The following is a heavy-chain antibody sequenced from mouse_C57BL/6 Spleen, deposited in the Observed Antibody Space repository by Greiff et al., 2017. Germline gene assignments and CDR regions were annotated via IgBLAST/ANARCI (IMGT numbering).Heavy chain of an antibody. D-gene: IGHD2-3*01. J-gene: IGHJ4*01. Sequence: VQLQQSGPELVKPGASVKIPCKASGYTFTDYNMDWVKQSHGKSLEWIGDINPNNGGTIYNQKFKGKATLTVDKSSSTAYMELRSLTSEDTAVYYCARWRDGYSFYAMDYWGQGTSVTVS. V-gene: IGHV1-18*01. CDR3: ARWRDGYSFYAMDY. CDR2: INPNNGGT. CDR1: GYTFTDYN.